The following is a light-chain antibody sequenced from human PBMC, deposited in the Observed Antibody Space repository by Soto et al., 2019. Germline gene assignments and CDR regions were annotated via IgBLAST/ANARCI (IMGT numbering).Light chain of an antibody. Sequence: DIQMTQSPSSLSASIGDRVTITCRASQSIGNYLNWYQQKPGKAPNLLIYAASTLLSGVPSRFSGGGSGTDFTLTISSLQPEDFATHYCQQSYSSPETFGQGTKVEIK. CDR3: QQSYSSPET. CDR2: AAS. J-gene: IGKJ1*01. CDR1: QSIGNY. V-gene: IGKV1-39*01.